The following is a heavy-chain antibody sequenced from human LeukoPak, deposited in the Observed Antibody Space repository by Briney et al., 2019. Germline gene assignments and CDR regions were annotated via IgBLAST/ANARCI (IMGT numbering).Heavy chain of an antibody. Sequence: SETLSLTCTVSGGSISSSPYYWGWIRQPPGKGLEWIGSIYYSGTTHYNPSLESRVTISVDTSKNQFSLKLSSVTAADTAVYYCARQSYYYGSGSYCRVVDYWGQGTLVTVSS. V-gene: IGHV4-39*07. CDR1: GGSISSSPYY. CDR3: ARQSYYYGSGSYCRVVDY. D-gene: IGHD3-10*01. J-gene: IGHJ4*02. CDR2: IYYSGTT.